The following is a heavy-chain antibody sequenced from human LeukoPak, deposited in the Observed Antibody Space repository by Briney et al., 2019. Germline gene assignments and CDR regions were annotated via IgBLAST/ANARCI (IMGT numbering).Heavy chain of an antibody. V-gene: IGHV3-30*04. J-gene: IGHJ4*02. Sequence: GGSLRLSCAASGFTFSSYAMHWVRQAPGKGLGWVAVISYDGSNKYYADSVKGRFTISRDNSKNTLYLQMNSQRADDTAVYHCARATVTTSFGVPEDSWGQGTLVTVSS. CDR1: GFTFSSYA. CDR2: ISYDGSNK. CDR3: ARATVTTSFGVPEDS. D-gene: IGHD4-17*01.